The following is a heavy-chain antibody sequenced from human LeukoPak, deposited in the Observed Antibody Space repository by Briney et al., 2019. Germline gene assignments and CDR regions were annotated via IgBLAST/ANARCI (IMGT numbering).Heavy chain of an antibody. Sequence: GGSLRLSCAASGFTFSTYWMSWVRQAPGKGLEWLANIKEDGTGKNHVDSVKGRFTISRDNAKNSLYLQMNSLRDEDTAVYYCARERPNYYDSSGYYLSWGQGTLVTVSS. J-gene: IGHJ5*02. CDR2: IKEDGTGK. D-gene: IGHD3-22*01. V-gene: IGHV3-7*01. CDR1: GFTFSTYW. CDR3: ARERPNYYDSSGYYLS.